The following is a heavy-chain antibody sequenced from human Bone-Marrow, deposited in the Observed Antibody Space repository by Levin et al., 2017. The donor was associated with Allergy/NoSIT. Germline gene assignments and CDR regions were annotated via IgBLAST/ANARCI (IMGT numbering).Heavy chain of an antibody. Sequence: PSETLSLTCGVSGDSISSSGYSWSWIRQPPGKGLEWIGYIYHSGDTFYNPSLESRVTISLDMSKNQFSLKLRSVTAADTAVYFCARAYCTTGVCYRANYYFDLWGQGTLVTVSS. V-gene: IGHV4-30-2*01. CDR2: IYHSGDT. CDR3: ARAYCTTGVCYRANYYFDL. CDR1: GDSISSSGYS. J-gene: IGHJ4*02. D-gene: IGHD2-8*01.